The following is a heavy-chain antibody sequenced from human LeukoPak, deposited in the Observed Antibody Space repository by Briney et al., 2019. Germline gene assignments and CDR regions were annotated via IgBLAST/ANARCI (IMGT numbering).Heavy chain of an antibody. CDR3: ARARSQYCSGGSCSPAGYYYYGMDV. V-gene: IGHV3-7*01. Sequence: GGSLRLSCAASGFSFSSYSMNWVRQAPGTGLEWVANIKQDGSEKYYVDSVKGRFTISRDNAKNSLYLQMNSLRAEDTAVYYCARARSQYCSGGSCSPAGYYYYGMDVWGQGTTVTVSS. D-gene: IGHD2-15*01. CDR2: IKQDGSEK. CDR1: GFSFSSYS. J-gene: IGHJ6*02.